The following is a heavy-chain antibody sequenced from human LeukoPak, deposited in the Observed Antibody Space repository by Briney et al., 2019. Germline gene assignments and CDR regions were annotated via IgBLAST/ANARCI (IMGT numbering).Heavy chain of an antibody. CDR3: AKDNSYYYGSGSFDY. J-gene: IGHJ4*02. V-gene: IGHV3-23*01. CDR2: ISGSGGST. D-gene: IGHD3-10*01. CDR1: GFTFSSYA. Sequence: GGSLRLSCAASGFTFSSYAMSWVRQAPGKGLEWVSAISGSGGSTYYADSVKGRFTISRDNAKNSLYLQMNSLRAEDTALYYCAKDNSYYYGSGSFDYWGQGTLVTVSS.